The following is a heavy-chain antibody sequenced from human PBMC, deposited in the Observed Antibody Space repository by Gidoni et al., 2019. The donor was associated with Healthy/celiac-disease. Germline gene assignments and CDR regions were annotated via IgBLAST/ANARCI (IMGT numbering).Heavy chain of an antibody. CDR1: GGTFSSYA. CDR2: IIPIFGTA. CDR3: ARGETLRFLEWHNYYYYGMDV. V-gene: IGHV1-69*06. Sequence: QVQLVQSGAEVKKPGSSVKVSCKASGGTFSSYALSWVRQAPGQGLEWMGGIIPIFGTANYAQKFQGRVTITADKSTSTAYMELSSLRSEDTAVYYCARGETLRFLEWHNYYYYGMDVWGQGTTVTVSS. J-gene: IGHJ6*02. D-gene: IGHD3-3*01.